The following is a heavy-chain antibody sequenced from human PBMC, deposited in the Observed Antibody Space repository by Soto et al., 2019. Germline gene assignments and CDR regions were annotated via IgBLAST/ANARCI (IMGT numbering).Heavy chain of an antibody. Sequence: HGESLKISCKGSGYSFTSYWISWVRQMPGKGLEWMGRIDPSDSYTNYSPSFQGHVTISADKSISTAYLQWSSLKASDTAMYYCARHLDYYGSGPNEDIDYWGQGTLVTVSS. CDR2: IDPSDSYT. J-gene: IGHJ4*02. D-gene: IGHD3-10*01. V-gene: IGHV5-10-1*01. CDR1: GYSFTSYW. CDR3: ARHLDYYGSGPNEDIDY.